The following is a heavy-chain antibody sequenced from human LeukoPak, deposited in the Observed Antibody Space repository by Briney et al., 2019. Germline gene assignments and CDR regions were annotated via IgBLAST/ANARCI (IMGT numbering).Heavy chain of an antibody. CDR1: GGSISSYY. J-gene: IGHJ4*02. CDR3: ARDRREQYCSGGSCYSALGFFDY. Sequence: SETLSLTCTVSGGSISSYYWSWIRQPPGKGLEWIGYIHDSGSTNYNPSLKSRVTISVDTSKNRFSLKLSSVTAADTAAYYCARDRREQYCSGGSCYSALGFFDYWGQGTLVTVSS. CDR2: IHDSGST. D-gene: IGHD2-15*01. V-gene: IGHV4-59*01.